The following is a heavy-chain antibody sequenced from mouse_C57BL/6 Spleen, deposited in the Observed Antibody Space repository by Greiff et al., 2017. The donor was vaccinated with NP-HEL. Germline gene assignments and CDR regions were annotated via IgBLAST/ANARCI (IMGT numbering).Heavy chain of an antibody. J-gene: IGHJ4*01. CDR2: ISSGSSTI. CDR1: GFTFSDYG. Sequence: DVKLVESGGGLVKPGGSLKLSCAASGFTFSDYGMHWVRQAPEKGLEWVAYISSGSSTIYYADTVKGRFTISRDNAKNTLFLQMTSLRSEDTAMYYCAMTLTFYAMDYWGQGTSVTVSS. V-gene: IGHV5-17*01. D-gene: IGHD1-3*01. CDR3: AMTLTFYAMDY.